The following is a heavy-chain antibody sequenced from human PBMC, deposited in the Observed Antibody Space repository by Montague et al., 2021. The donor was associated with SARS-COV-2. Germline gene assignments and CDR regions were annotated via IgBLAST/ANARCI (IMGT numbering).Heavy chain of an antibody. J-gene: IGHJ4*02. Sequence: SDTLSLTCTVSGGSISSYYWSWIRQPPGKGLEWIGYIYYSGSTNYNPSLKSRVTISVDTPKNQFSLKLSSVTAADTAVYYCARAPVAHITIFGVVTSFDYWGQGTLVTVSS. V-gene: IGHV4-59*07. CDR2: IYYSGST. CDR3: ARAPVAHITIFGVVTSFDY. D-gene: IGHD3-3*01. CDR1: GGSISSYY.